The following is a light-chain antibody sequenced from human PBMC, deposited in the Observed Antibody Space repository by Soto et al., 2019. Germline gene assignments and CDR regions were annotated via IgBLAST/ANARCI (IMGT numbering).Light chain of an antibody. CDR1: QGISSW. CDR2: AAS. V-gene: IGKV1-12*01. J-gene: IGKJ1*01. CDR3: QQANSFPPT. Sequence: IQMAEAPSTMSASLGDRVTITCRASQGISSWLAWYQQKPGKAPKLLIYAASSLQSGVPSRFSGSGSGTDLTLTISSLQPEDFATYYCQQANSFPPTLGQGTKVDIK.